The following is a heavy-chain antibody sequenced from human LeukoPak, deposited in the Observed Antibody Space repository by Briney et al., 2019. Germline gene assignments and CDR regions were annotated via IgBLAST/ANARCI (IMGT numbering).Heavy chain of an antibody. D-gene: IGHD5-12*01. V-gene: IGHV3-30-3*01. Sequence: GGSLRLSCAASGFTFSSYVMHWVRQAPGEGLEWVAVISYDGSNKYYADSVKGRFTISRDNSKNTLYLQMNSLRAEDTAVYYCANSGYGRVNYFDLWGRGTLVTVSS. CDR3: ANSGYGRVNYFDL. CDR1: GFTFSSYV. CDR2: ISYDGSNK. J-gene: IGHJ2*01.